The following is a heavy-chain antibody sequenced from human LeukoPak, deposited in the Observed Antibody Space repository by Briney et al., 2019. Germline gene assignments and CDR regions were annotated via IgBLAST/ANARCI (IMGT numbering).Heavy chain of an antibody. V-gene: IGHV4-34*01. J-gene: IGHJ4*02. CDR1: GGSFSDYY. Sequence: SETLSLTCAVYGGSFSDYYWSWIRQPSGKGLEWIGEINHSGSTNYNPSLKSRVTISVDTSKNQLSLKLSSVTAADTAVYYCARGGRPLTHFGYWGQGTLVTVSS. D-gene: IGHD6-25*01. CDR3: ARGGRPLTHFGY. CDR2: INHSGST.